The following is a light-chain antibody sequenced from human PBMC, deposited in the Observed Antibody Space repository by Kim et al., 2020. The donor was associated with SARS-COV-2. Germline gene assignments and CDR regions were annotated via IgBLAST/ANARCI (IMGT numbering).Light chain of an antibody. CDR1: QSLTSS. J-gene: IGKJ4*01. CDR3: QQRTVWPPVPT. Sequence: PGGRATLSCRASQSLTSSLAWYQQKPGQAPRLLIYDTSNRATDIPARFSGSGSGTDFTLTISSLEPEDSAVYYCQQRTVWPPVPTFGGGTKVDIK. CDR2: DTS. V-gene: IGKV3-11*01.